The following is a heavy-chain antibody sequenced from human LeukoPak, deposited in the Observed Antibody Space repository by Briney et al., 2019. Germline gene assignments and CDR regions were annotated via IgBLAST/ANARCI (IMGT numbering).Heavy chain of an antibody. J-gene: IGHJ4*02. V-gene: IGHV3-23*01. CDR3: AIHGEGRAYYYDY. CDR1: GFTFSSYA. CDR2: ISGSGGST. D-gene: IGHD3-10*01. Sequence: GGSLRLSCAASGFTFSSYAMSWVRQAPGKGLEWVSAISGSGGSTYYAYSVKGRFTISRDNTRNTLYLQMNSLRAEDTAVYYYAIHGEGRAYYYDYWGQGTLVTISS.